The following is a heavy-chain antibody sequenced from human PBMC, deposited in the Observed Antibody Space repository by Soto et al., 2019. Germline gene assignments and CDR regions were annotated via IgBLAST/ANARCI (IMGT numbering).Heavy chain of an antibody. V-gene: IGHV3-74*01. D-gene: IGHD7-27*01. CDR1: GSTISNYW. Sequence: HLVGSLRLSCAASGSTISNYWMHWVRQAPGKGLVWVSRINSGGTSTNYADSVKGRFTVSRDNAKNTLYLQMNSLGAEDTAVYYCAREQSVSFDYWAQGTLVTVSS. CDR2: INSGGTST. J-gene: IGHJ4*02. CDR3: AREQSVSFDY.